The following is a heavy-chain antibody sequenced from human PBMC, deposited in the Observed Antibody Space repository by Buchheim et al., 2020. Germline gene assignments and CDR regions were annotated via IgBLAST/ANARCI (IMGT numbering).Heavy chain of an antibody. V-gene: IGHV3-74*01. Sequence: EVQLVESGGGLVQPGGSLRLSCAASGFTFSTYWMHWVRQAPGKGLVWVSRINSDGTYTKYADSVKGRFTISSDNSKQTLYLEMNSLRAEDTAVYYCAKGGGVGSDYFDYWGQGTL. D-gene: IGHD1-26*01. CDR1: GFTFSTYW. J-gene: IGHJ4*02. CDR2: INSDGTYT. CDR3: AKGGGVGSDYFDY.